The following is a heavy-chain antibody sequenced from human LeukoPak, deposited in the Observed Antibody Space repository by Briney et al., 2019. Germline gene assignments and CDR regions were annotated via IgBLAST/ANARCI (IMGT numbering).Heavy chain of an antibody. CDR3: ARANALYCSSTSCLFDY. CDR1: GYTFTDYY. V-gene: IGHV1-2*02. J-gene: IGHJ4*02. Sequence: ASVKVSCKASGYTFTDYYVHWVRQAPGQGLEWMAWINPNSGGTYYAQNFHDRITLTRDTSISTAYMELSRLRSDDTAIYYCARANALYCSSTSCLFDYWGQGTLVTVSS. CDR2: INPNSGGT. D-gene: IGHD2-2*01.